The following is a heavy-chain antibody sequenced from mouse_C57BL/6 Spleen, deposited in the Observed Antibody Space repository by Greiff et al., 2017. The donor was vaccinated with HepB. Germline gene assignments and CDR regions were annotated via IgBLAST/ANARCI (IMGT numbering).Heavy chain of an antibody. J-gene: IGHJ4*01. D-gene: IGHD2-4*01. CDR3: ARGAYDYDEDYAMDY. Sequence: VQLQQSGPELVKPGASVKIPCKASGYTFTDYNMDWVKQSHGKSLKWIGDINPNNGGTIYNQKFKGKATLTVDKSSSTAYMELRSLTSEDTAVYYCARGAYDYDEDYAMDYWGQGTSVTVSS. CDR1: GYTFTDYN. V-gene: IGHV1-18*01. CDR2: INPNNGGT.